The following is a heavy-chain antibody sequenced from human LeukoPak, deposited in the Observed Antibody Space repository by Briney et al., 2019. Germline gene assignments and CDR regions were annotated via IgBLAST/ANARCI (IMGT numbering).Heavy chain of an antibody. CDR2: INHSGST. CDR1: GGSFSGYY. Sequence: SETLSITCAVYGGSFSGYYWSWIRQPPGKGLEWIGEINHSGSTNYNPSLKSRVTISVDTSKNQFSLKLSSVTAADTAVYYCARGNSGYFNYFDYWGQGTLVTVSS. D-gene: IGHD3-22*01. J-gene: IGHJ4*02. V-gene: IGHV4-34*01. CDR3: ARGNSGYFNYFDY.